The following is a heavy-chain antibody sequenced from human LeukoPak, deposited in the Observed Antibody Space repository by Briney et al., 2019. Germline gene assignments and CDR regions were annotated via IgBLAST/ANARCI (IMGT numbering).Heavy chain of an antibody. D-gene: IGHD2-2*02. CDR1: GGSISSYY. J-gene: IGHJ6*03. CDR2: MYYSGST. V-gene: IGHV4-59*08. CDR3: ARVECSSTSCYNYYYYYMDV. Sequence: PSETLSLTCTVSGGSISSYYWSWIRQPPGKGLEWIGYMYYSGSTYYNPSLKSRVTISVDTSKNQFSLKLSSVTAADTAVYYCARVECSSTSCYNYYYYYMDVWGKGTTVTVSS.